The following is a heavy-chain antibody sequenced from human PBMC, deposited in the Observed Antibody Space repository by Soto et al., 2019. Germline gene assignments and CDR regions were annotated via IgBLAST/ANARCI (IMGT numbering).Heavy chain of an antibody. Sequence: QVQLQESGPGLVKPSQTLSLTCTVSGGSISSGGYYWSWIRQHPGKGLEWSGYIYYSGSTYYTPSLRRRVTISVDTSKNQFSLKLSSVTAADTAVYYCARSEAVTTFDYWGQGTLVTVSS. CDR1: GGSISSGGYY. J-gene: IGHJ4*02. CDR2: IYYSGST. D-gene: IGHD4-17*01. CDR3: ARSEAVTTFDY. V-gene: IGHV4-31*03.